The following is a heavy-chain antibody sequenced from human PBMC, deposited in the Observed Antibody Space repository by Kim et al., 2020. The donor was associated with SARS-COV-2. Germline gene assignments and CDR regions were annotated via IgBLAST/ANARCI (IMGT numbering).Heavy chain of an antibody. CDR2: ISGSGDST. V-gene: IGHV3-23*01. D-gene: IGHD7-27*01. CDR1: SFTFGSYA. J-gene: IGHJ4*02. Sequence: GGSLRLSCAASSFTFGSYAMNWVRQAPGKGLEWISSISGSGDSTYYADSVKGRFTISRDNSKNTLFLQMNSLRADDTAMYYCAKDLNLGFDSWGQGTLVTVSA. CDR3: AKDLNLGFDS.